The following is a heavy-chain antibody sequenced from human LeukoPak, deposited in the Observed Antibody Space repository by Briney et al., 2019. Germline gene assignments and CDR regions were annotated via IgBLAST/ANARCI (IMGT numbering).Heavy chain of an antibody. Sequence: PSETLSLTCTVSGGSIRSSTYYWGWIRQPPGKGLEWVSSISSSGGSTYYADSVKGRFTISRDNSKNTLYLQMYTLRAEDTAVYYCAKGGYSSGWRNYFDYWGQETLVTVSS. CDR2: ISSSGGST. D-gene: IGHD6-19*01. CDR3: AKGGYSSGWRNYFDY. CDR1: GGSIRSSTYY. J-gene: IGHJ4*02. V-gene: IGHV3-23*01.